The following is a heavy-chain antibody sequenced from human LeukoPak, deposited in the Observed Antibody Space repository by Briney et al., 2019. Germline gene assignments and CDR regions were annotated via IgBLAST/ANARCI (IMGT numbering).Heavy chain of an antibody. CDR1: GYTFTSYG. CDR3: ARVRARVSTLDAFDI. CDR2: ICADNGNT. J-gene: IGHJ3*02. Sequence: GASVKVSCKASGYTFTSYGISWVRQDPGQGLEWMVWICADNGNTNYAQKLQGRVTRTTDTSRSTAYMEQRSLRCVDTAVYYRARVRARVSTLDAFDIWGQGTMVTVSS. V-gene: IGHV1-18*01. D-gene: IGHD4-17*01.